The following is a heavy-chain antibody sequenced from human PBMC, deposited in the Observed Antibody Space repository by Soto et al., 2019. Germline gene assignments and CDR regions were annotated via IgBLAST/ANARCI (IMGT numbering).Heavy chain of an antibody. J-gene: IGHJ5*02. CDR3: ARRLDDTPETFFNWFDP. D-gene: IGHD2-15*01. CDR1: GGSINTGGYY. V-gene: IGHV4-31*03. Sequence: QVQLQESGPGLVKPSQTLSLTCTVSGGSINTGGYYWGWIRHLPGEGLEWIGHIFYTGTAYYNTSLRSRVTVSIETAANQISLHMYSLTAADTSMYYCARRLDDTPETFFNWFDPWGQGILVTVSS. CDR2: IFYTGTA.